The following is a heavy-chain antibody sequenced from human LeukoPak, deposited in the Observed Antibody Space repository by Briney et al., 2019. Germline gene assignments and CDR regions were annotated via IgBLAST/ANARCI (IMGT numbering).Heavy chain of an antibody. CDR3: ARDGDTYGYYYYGLDV. J-gene: IGHJ6*02. CDR1: GYTFTGYY. D-gene: IGHD5-18*01. CDR2: INLNSGGT. Sequence: ASVTVSRMDSGYTFTGYYLQLVRQDPGAGMEWMGWINLNSGGTKYAQTFKGRVTMTRVTTISTAYMELSGQRSDDTAVYCCARDGDTYGYYYYGLDVWGQGPTVTVSS. V-gene: IGHV1-2*02.